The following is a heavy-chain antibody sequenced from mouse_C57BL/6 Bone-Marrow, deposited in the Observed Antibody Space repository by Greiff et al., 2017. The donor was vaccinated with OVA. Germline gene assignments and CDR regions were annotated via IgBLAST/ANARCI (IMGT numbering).Heavy chain of an antibody. D-gene: IGHD3-2*02. CDR3: ARGGSGFYYFDY. V-gene: IGHV1-47*01. CDR2: FHPYNDDT. CDR1: GYTFTTYP. J-gene: IGHJ2*01. Sequence: VQLQQSGAELVKPGASVKMSCKASGYTFTTYPIEWMKQNHGKSLEWIGNFHPYNDDTKYNEKFKGKATLTVEKSFSTVYLELSRLTSDDSAVYSWARGGSGFYYFDYWGQGTTLTVSS.